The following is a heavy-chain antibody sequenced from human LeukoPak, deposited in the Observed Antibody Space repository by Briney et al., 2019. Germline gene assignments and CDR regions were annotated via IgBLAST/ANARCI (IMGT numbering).Heavy chain of an antibody. CDR2: INTDGSRT. D-gene: IGHD3-16*02. Sequence: GGSLRLPCAASGFTFNSYWIHWVRQAPGKGLVWVSRINTDGSRTNYADSVKGRFAISRDDAKNTVHLQMYSLGAEDSAVYYCVRGASLAYYMDVWGKGTTVAVSS. CDR3: VRGASLAYYMDV. CDR1: GFTFNSYW. J-gene: IGHJ6*03. V-gene: IGHV3-74*01.